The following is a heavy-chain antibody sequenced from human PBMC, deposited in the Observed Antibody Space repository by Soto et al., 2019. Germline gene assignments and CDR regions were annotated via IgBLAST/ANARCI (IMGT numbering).Heavy chain of an antibody. D-gene: IGHD2-15*01. CDR1: GGTFSSYT. CDR3: ASDMDVSPIVVVVAARTHAFDI. J-gene: IGHJ3*02. CDR2: IIPILGIA. Sequence: QVQLVQSGAEVKKPGSSVKVSCKASGGTFSSYTISWVRKAPGQGLEWMGRIIPILGIANYAQKYQGRVTITADKPSSTAYMELRSLRSEYTAVYYCASDMDVSPIVVVVAARTHAFDIWGQGTMVTVSS. V-gene: IGHV1-69*02.